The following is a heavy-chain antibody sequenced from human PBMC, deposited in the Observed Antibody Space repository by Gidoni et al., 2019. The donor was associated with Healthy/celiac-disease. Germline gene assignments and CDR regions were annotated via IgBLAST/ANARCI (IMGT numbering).Heavy chain of an antibody. CDR2: ISYDGSNK. CDR1: GFPFRSYA. Sequence: QVQLVESGGGVVQPGRSLRLSCSASGFPFRSYAMHWVRQAPGKGLGWVAVISYDGSNKYYADSVKGRFTISRDNSKNTLYLQMNSLRAEDTAVYYCAREELGYCGGDCYAIDYWGQGTLVTVSS. V-gene: IGHV3-30-3*01. CDR3: AREELGYCGGDCYAIDY. D-gene: IGHD2-21*02. J-gene: IGHJ4*02.